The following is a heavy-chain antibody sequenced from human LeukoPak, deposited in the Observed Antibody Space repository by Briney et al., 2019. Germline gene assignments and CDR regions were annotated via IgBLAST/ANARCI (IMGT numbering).Heavy chain of an antibody. CDR3: ARSQHSSGYYYVPPGYWYFDL. Sequence: NPSETLSLTYTVSGGSISSGGYYWSWIRQHPGKGLEWIGYIYYSGSTYYNPSLKSRVTISVDTSKNQFSLKLSSVTAADTAVYYCARSQHSSGYYYVPPGYWYFDLWGRGTLVTVSS. D-gene: IGHD3-22*01. CDR2: IYYSGST. J-gene: IGHJ2*01. CDR1: GGSISSGGYY. V-gene: IGHV4-31*03.